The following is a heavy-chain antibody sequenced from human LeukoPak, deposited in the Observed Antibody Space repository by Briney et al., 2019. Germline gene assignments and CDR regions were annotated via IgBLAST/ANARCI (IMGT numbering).Heavy chain of an antibody. CDR2: ISAYNGST. D-gene: IGHD3-22*01. J-gene: IGHJ3*02. V-gene: IGHV1-18*01. CDR1: GYTFTSYG. CDR3: ARMMTPRHYYDRSGYYYGAFDI. Sequence: ASVKVSCKAAGYTFTSYGISWVRQAPGQGLEWMGWISAYNGSTNYAQKLQGRVTMTTDTSTSTAYMELRSLRSDDTAVYYCARMMTPRHYYDRSGYYYGAFDIWGQGTMVTVSS.